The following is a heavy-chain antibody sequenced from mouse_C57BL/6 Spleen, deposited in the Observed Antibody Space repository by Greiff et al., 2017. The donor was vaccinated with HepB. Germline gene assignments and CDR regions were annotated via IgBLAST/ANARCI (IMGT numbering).Heavy chain of an antibody. CDR1: GYTFTTYP. D-gene: IGHD2-1*01. CDR3: ARRGFYGNSQYFDY. J-gene: IGHJ2*01. Sequence: VKLVESGAELVKPGASVKMSCKASGYTFTTYPIEWMKQNHGKSLEWIGNFHPYNDDTKYNEKFKGKATLTVEKSSSTVYLELSRLTSGDSAVYYCARRGFYGNSQYFDYWGQGTTLTVSS. CDR2: FHPYNDDT. V-gene: IGHV1-47*01.